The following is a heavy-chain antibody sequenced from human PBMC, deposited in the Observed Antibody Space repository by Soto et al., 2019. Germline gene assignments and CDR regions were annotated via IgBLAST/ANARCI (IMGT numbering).Heavy chain of an antibody. V-gene: IGHV1-69*01. D-gene: IGHD3-22*01. CDR2: IIPICGTA. Sequence: QVQLVQSGAEVKKPGSSVKVSCQASGGTFSSYAISWVRQAPGQGLEWMGGIIPICGTANYAQKFQGRVTITAEESTSTAYMELSSLRSEDTAVYYCARDPPNDSSGYYYSWGQGTMVTVSS. J-gene: IGHJ4*02. CDR3: ARDPPNDSSGYYYS. CDR1: GGTFSSYA.